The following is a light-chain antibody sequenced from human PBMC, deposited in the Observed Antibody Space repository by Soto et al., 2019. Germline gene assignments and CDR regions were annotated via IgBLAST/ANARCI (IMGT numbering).Light chain of an antibody. CDR2: VDRSGNYY. V-gene: IGLV4-60*02. CDR1: SGHSTYI. CDR3: ETWDSDPNWV. J-gene: IGLJ3*02. Sequence: QPVLTQSSSASASLGSSVKLTCTLSSGHSTYIIAWHQQQPGKAPRYLMKVDRSGNYYDKGSGVPDRFSGSSSGADRYLTISNLQFEDEADYYCETWDSDPNWVFGGGTKLTVL.